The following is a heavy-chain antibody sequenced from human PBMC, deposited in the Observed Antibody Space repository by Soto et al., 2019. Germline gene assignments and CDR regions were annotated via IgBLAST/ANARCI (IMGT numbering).Heavy chain of an antibody. CDR2: ISSYSNYI. V-gene: IGHV3-21*06. D-gene: IGHD2-2*01. CDR3: ARGRELVEPAAISDY. CDR1: GLTFSDYT. Sequence: GGSLRLSCAASGLTFSDYTLNWARQAPGKGLEWVSSISSYSNYIFYADSVRGRFTISRDNAKNSVYLRMNSLRGEDTAVYYCARGRELVEPAAISDYWGQGTLVTVSS. J-gene: IGHJ4*02.